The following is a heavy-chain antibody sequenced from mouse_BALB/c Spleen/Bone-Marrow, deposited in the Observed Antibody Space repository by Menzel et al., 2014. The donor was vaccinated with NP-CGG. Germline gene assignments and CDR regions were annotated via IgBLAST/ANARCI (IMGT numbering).Heavy chain of an antibody. CDR3: AREGGSLWYFDV. V-gene: IGHV3-6*02. J-gene: IGHJ1*01. Sequence: VQLKQSGPGLVKPSQSLSLTCSVTGYSITSGYYWNWIRQFPGNKLEWMGYISYDGSNNYNPSLKNRISITRDTSKNQFFLKLSSVTTGDTATYYCAREGGSLWYFDVWGAGTTVTVSS. CDR1: GYSITSGYY. CDR2: ISYDGSN.